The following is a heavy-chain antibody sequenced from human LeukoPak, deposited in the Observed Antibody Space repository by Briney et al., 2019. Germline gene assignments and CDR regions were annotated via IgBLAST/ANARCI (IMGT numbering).Heavy chain of an antibody. CDR3: ARASRELLTGFDY. V-gene: IGHV1-2*02. J-gene: IGHJ4*02. Sequence: GASVKVSCKASGYTFTDYYIHWVRQAPGQGLEWMGWINPNSGGTNYAQKFQGRVTMTRDTSISTAYMELSRLRSDDTAVYYCARASRELLTGFDYWGQGTLVTVSS. CDR1: GYTFTDYY. D-gene: IGHD1-26*01. CDR2: INPNSGGT.